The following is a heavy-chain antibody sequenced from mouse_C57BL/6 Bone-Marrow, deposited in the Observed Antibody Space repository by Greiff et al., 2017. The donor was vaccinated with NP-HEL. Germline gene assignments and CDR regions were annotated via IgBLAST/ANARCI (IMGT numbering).Heavy chain of an antibody. CDR3: ARGPGSSAIYFDY. CDR2: IWTGGGT. Sequence: QVQLQQSGPGLVAPSQSLSITCTVSGFSLTSYAISWVRQPPGKGLEWLGVIWTGGGTNYNSALKSRLSISKDNSKSQVFLKMNSLQTDDTARYYCARGPGSSAIYFDYWGQGTTLTVSS. CDR1: GFSLTSYA. D-gene: IGHD1-1*01. V-gene: IGHV2-9-1*01. J-gene: IGHJ2*01.